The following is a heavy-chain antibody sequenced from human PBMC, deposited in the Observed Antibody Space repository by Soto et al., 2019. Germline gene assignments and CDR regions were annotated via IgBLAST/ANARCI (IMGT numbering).Heavy chain of an antibody. J-gene: IGHJ5*02. Sequence: QVQLVQSGAEVKKPGASVKISCKASGYTFISYDINWLRQATGQGLEWMGWMNPNSGNTGYAQKFQGRVTMTRNTSIITAYMELGNLRSEYTAVYYCARSQANVNWFDPWGQGTLVTVSS. CDR3: ARSQANVNWFDP. V-gene: IGHV1-8*01. CDR1: GYTFISYD. CDR2: MNPNSGNT.